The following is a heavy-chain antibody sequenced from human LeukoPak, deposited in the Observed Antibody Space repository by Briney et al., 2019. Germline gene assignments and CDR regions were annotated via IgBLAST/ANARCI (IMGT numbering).Heavy chain of an antibody. CDR2: ISGSGDTT. Sequence: PGGSLRLSCAASGFTFSFYAMTWVRQAPGKGLEWVSAISGSGDTTYYADSVKGRFTISRDNSKSTLYLQMNSLRAEDTAVYFCAKNRRYSGSPDAFDIWGRGTMVTLSS. J-gene: IGHJ3*02. V-gene: IGHV3-23*01. D-gene: IGHD6-13*01. CDR3: AKNRRYSGSPDAFDI. CDR1: GFTFSFYA.